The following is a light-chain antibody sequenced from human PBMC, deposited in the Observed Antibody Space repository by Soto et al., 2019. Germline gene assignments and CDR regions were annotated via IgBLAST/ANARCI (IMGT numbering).Light chain of an antibody. CDR2: DVS. J-gene: IGKJ5*01. V-gene: IGKV1-13*02. CDR3: QQCNIYPIT. CDR1: QDIRGA. Sequence: AIQVTQSPSSLSASVGDRVTITCRASQDIRGALAWYQQKPGKAPKLLIYDVSTVQSGVPSRFSGRGSGTEFTLPITSLQPEDFATYSCQQCNIYPITFGQGTRL.